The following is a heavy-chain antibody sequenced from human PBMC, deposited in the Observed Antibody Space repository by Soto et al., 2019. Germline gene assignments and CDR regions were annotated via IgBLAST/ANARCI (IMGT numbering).Heavy chain of an antibody. J-gene: IGHJ4*02. V-gene: IGHV4-34*01. D-gene: IGHD6-13*01. Sequence: SETLSLTCAVYGGSFSGYYWSWIRQPPGKGLEWIGEINHSGSTNYNPSLKSRVTISVDTSKNQFSLKLSSVTAADTAVYYCASPLGAGYSSSWYFLFHYWGQGTLVTVFS. CDR1: GGSFSGYY. CDR2: INHSGST. CDR3: ASPLGAGYSSSWYFLFHY.